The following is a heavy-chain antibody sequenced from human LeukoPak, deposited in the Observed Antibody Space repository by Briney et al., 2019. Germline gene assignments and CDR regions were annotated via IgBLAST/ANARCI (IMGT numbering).Heavy chain of an antibody. CDR3: ARDHSGWYVDY. CDR1: GFTLSRNG. Sequence: PGGSLRLSCAASGFTLSRNGTHWVRQAPGKGLEWVGDIWYDGSKKYYADSVKGRFTISRDISKNTVYLQMDSLRAEDTAVYYCARDHSGWYVDYWGQGTLVTVSS. V-gene: IGHV3-33*01. CDR2: IWYDGSKK. D-gene: IGHD6-19*01. J-gene: IGHJ4*02.